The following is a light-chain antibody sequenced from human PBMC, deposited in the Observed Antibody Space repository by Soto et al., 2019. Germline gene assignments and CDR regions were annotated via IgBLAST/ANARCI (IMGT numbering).Light chain of an antibody. V-gene: IGKV3-20*01. CDR1: QSITNSY. J-gene: IGKJ1*01. Sequence: EIVLTQSPGTLSLSPGESATLSCRASQSITNSYMAWYQQKPGQAPRLLIYAASIRATGIAERFSGSGSGTDFTLTISRLEPEDFAVYYCQQYGRSPPWTFGQGTKVEIK. CDR3: QQYGRSPPWT. CDR2: AAS.